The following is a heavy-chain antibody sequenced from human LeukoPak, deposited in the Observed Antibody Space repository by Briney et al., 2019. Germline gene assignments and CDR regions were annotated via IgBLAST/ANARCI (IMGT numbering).Heavy chain of an antibody. CDR3: AKAPLIVATTYFDY. D-gene: IGHD5-12*01. J-gene: IGHJ4*02. Sequence: GGSLRLSCAASGFTFSSYAMSWVRQAPGKGLEWASAISGSGGSTYYADSVKGRFTISRDNSKNALYLQMNSLRAEDTAVYYCAKAPLIVATTYFDYWGQGTLVTVSS. V-gene: IGHV3-23*01. CDR2: ISGSGGST. CDR1: GFTFSSYA.